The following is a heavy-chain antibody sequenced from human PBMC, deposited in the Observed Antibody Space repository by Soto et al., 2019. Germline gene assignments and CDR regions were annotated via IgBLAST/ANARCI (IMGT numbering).Heavy chain of an antibody. CDR1: GDSISSGYY. CDR2: IYYSGST. D-gene: IGHD4-17*01. CDR3: ARDQGGFGDYAG. V-gene: IGHV4-31*03. Sequence: QVQLQESGPGLVKPSQTLSLTCTVSGDSISSGYYWSWIRQHPGKGLEWIGYIYYSGSTYYNPSLSSRVTMSVDTSQNQFSLSLTSVTAADTAVYYCARDQGGFGDYAGWGQGTTVIVSS. J-gene: IGHJ6*02.